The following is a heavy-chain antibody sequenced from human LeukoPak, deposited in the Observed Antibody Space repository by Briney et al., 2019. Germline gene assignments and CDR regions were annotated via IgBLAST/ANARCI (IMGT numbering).Heavy chain of an antibody. CDR1: GLTFSSYA. Sequence: GGSLRLSCAASGLTFSSYAMSWVRQAPGKGLEWVSAISGSGGSTYYADSVKGRFTISRDNSKNTLYLQMNSLRAEDTAVYYCAKQGRRGYSYARSYYFDYWGQGTLVTVSS. CDR3: AKQGRRGYSYARSYYFDY. V-gene: IGHV3-23*01. CDR2: ISGSGGST. D-gene: IGHD5-18*01. J-gene: IGHJ4*02.